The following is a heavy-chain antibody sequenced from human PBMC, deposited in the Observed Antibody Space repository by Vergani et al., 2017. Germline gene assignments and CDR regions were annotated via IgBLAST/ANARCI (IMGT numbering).Heavy chain of an antibody. CDR1: GYTFTSYG. J-gene: IGHJ5*02. Sequence: QVQLVQSGAEVKKPGASVKVSCKASGYTFTSYGISWVRQAPGQGLEWMGWISAYNGNTNYAQKLQGRVTMTTDTSTSTAYMELRSLRSDDTAVYYCARDHYLWFGDLNNPGWFDPWGQGTLVTVSS. CDR2: ISAYNGNT. V-gene: IGHV1-18*01. CDR3: ARDHYLWFGDLNNPGWFDP. D-gene: IGHD3-10*01.